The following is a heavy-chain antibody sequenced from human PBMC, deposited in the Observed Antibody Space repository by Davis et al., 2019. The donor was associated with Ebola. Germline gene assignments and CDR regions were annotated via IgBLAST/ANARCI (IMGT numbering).Heavy chain of an antibody. CDR2: IKQDGSEK. Sequence: GESLKISCAASGFTFSSYWMSWVRQAPGKGLEWVANIKQDGSEKYYVDSVKGRFTISRDNAKNSLYLQMNSLRAEDTAVYYCARDGGGSYSTFQHWGQGTLVTVSS. D-gene: IGHD3-10*01. CDR1: GFTFSSYW. J-gene: IGHJ1*01. V-gene: IGHV3-7*03. CDR3: ARDGGGSYSTFQH.